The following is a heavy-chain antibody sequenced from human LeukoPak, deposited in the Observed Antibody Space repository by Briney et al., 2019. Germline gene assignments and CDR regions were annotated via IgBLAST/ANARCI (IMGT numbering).Heavy chain of an antibody. CDR3: AKDKGVANVGAGAFDI. Sequence: GGSLRLSCAASGFTFSSYAMSWVRQAPGKGLEWVSAIRGSCGSTYYADSVEGRFTISRDNSKNTLYLQMNSLRAEDTAVYYCAKDKGVANVGAGAFDIWGQGTMVTVSS. CDR2: IRGSCGST. J-gene: IGHJ3*02. D-gene: IGHD3-3*01. CDR1: GFTFSSYA. V-gene: IGHV3-23*01.